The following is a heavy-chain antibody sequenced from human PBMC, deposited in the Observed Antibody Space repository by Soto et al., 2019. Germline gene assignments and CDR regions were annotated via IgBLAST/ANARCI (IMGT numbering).Heavy chain of an antibody. CDR1: GITLSTYG. Sequence: QVQPVESGGGVVQPGRSLRLSCTAAGITLSTYGMHWVRQAPGKGLEWVAGISYDGNIKDYADSVKGRFTISRDNSKNTLYVQMNSLRAEDTAVYYWAGSDSGHYYFDYWGPGTLVTVSS. CDR2: ISYDGNIK. D-gene: IGHD4-17*01. CDR3: AGSDSGHYYFDY. V-gene: IGHV3-30*03. J-gene: IGHJ4*01.